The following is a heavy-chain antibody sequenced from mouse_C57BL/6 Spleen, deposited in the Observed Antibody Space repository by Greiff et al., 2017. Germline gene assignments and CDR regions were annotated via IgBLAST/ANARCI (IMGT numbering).Heavy chain of an antibody. V-gene: IGHV5-6*02. CDR1: GFTFSSYG. J-gene: IGHJ2*01. CDR3: ARRLTGAFDY. Sequence: EVMLVESGGDLVKPGGSLKLSCAASGFTFSSYGMSWVRQTPDKRLEWVATISSGGSYTYYPDSVKGRFTISRVNDKNTLYLQMSSLKSEDTAMCYCARRLTGAFDYWGQGTTLTVSS. D-gene: IGHD4-1*01. CDR2: ISSGGSYT.